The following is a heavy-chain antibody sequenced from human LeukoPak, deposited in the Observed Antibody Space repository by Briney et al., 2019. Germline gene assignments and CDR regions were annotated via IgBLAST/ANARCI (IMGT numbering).Heavy chain of an antibody. CDR3: ARSAYYDFWSGLNYYYYYMDV. D-gene: IGHD3-3*01. V-gene: IGHV1-18*01. CDR2: ISAYNGNT. J-gene: IGHJ6*03. Sequence: ASVKVSCKASGYTFTSYGISWVRQAPGQGLEWMGWISAYNGNTNYAQKLQGRVTMTTDTSTSTAYMELRSLRSDDTAVYYCARSAYYDFWSGLNYYYYYMDVWGKGTTVTVSS. CDR1: GYTFTSYG.